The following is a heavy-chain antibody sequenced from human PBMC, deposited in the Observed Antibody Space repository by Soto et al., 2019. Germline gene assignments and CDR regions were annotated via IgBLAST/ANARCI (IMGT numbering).Heavy chain of an antibody. CDR3: ARGEVGGYSYGGDYYYGMDV. V-gene: IGHV3-74*01. CDR2: INSDGSST. J-gene: IGHJ6*02. D-gene: IGHD5-18*01. Sequence: GGSLRLSCAASGFTFSSYWMHWVRQAPGKGLVWVSRINSDGSSTSYADSVKGRFTISRDNAKNTLFLQRNSLRAEDTAVYYCARGEVGGYSYGGDYYYGMDVWGQGTTVTVSS. CDR1: GFTFSSYW.